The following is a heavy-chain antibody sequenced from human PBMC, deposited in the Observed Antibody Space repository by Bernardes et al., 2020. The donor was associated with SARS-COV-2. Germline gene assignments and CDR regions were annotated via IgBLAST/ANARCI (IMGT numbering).Heavy chain of an antibody. CDR1: GFTFSSYA. D-gene: IGHD2-15*01. CDR3: AKEGPVSPRSLGYCSGGSCYSSGLDY. J-gene: IGHJ4*02. CDR2: ISGSGGST. Sequence: GGSLRLSCAASGFTFSSYAMSWVRQAPGKGLEWVSAISGSGGSTYYADSVKGRFTISRDNSKNTLYLQMNSLRAEDTAVYYCAKEGPVSPRSLGYCSGGSCYSSGLDYWGQGTLVTVSS. V-gene: IGHV3-23*01.